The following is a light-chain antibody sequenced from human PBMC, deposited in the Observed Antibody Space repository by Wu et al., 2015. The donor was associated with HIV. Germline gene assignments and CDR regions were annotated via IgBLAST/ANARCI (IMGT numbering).Light chain of an antibody. J-gene: IGKJ1*01. V-gene: IGKV1-27*01. Sequence: DIQLTQSPSFLSASVGDRVTITCRASQGISHFLGWYQQKPGKAPKLLIYAASTLQSGVPSRFSGSGSGTDFTLTISSLQLEDVATYYCQKYNTAPWTFGQGTKVEMK. CDR1: QGISHF. CDR2: AAS. CDR3: QKYNTAPWT.